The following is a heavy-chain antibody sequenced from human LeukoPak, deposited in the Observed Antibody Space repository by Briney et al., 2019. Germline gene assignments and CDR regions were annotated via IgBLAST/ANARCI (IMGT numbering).Heavy chain of an antibody. CDR2: VSKSGGGT. CDR1: GFTFSSYA. J-gene: IGHJ5*01. CDR3: VKDRDTEIVPAFDS. V-gene: IGHV3-23*01. D-gene: IGHD2-2*01. Sequence: QPGGSLRLSCAASGFTFSSYAMSWVRQAPGKGLQWVSPVSKSGGGTHYAASVKGRFTISRDNSKNTMYLQMKDVRAEDTAIYYCVKDRDTEIVPAFDSWGQGTLVTVS.